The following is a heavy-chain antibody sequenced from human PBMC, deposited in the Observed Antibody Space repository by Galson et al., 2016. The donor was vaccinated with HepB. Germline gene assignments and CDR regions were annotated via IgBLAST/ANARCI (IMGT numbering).Heavy chain of an antibody. J-gene: IGHJ6*01. V-gene: IGHV3-48*04. Sequence: SLRLSCAASGVSFGCHSMHWVRQAPGKGLEWISYIGFDGNTVHYADSVKGRFTISRDNAKKSLFLQMNSLRAEDTAVYYCARGKVRAILGNILGDYDYGFDVWGQGTTVTVSS. CDR1: GVSFGCHS. CDR3: ARGKVRAILGNILGDYDYGFDV. CDR2: IGFDGNTV. D-gene: IGHD3-22*01.